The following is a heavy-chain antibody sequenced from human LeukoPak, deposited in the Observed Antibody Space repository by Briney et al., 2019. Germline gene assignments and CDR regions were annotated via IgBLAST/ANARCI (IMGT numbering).Heavy chain of an antibody. CDR1: GGSISSYY. Sequence: PSETLSLTCTVSGGSISSYYWSWLRQPPGKGLEWIGYIYYSGSTNYNPSLKSRVTISVDTSKNQFSLKLSSVTAADTAVYYCARAGSSGYLLDYWGQGTLVTVSS. CDR2: IYYSGST. CDR3: ARAGSSGYLLDY. D-gene: IGHD3-22*01. V-gene: IGHV4-59*01. J-gene: IGHJ4*02.